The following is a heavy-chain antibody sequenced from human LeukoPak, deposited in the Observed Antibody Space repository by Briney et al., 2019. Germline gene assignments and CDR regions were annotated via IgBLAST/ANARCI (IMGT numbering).Heavy chain of an antibody. Sequence: GRSLRLSCAASGFTFDDYAMHWVRQAPGKGLEWVSGINWNSGSIGYADSVKGRFTISRDNPKNPLYLQMDSLRAEDTALYYCAKAGYCSSPICYSLDYWGQGTLVTVSS. CDR3: AKAGYCSSPICYSLDY. J-gene: IGHJ4*02. D-gene: IGHD2-2*01. V-gene: IGHV3-9*01. CDR2: INWNSGSI. CDR1: GFTFDDYA.